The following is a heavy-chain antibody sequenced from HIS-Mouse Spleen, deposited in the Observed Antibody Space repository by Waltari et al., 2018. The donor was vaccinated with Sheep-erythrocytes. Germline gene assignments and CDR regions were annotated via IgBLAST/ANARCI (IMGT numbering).Heavy chain of an antibody. J-gene: IGHJ4*02. V-gene: IGHV4-59*08. CDR2: IYCSGSP. Sequence: QVQLQESGPGLEKPSETLSLTCTVPVGSISRYYWNWIRQPPGKGLEWIGYIYCSGSPNYTPSLKSRVTISVYTSKNQFSLRLSSVTAADTAVYYCARLELGQFDYWGQGTLVTVSS. CDR1: VGSISRYY. D-gene: IGHD1-26*01. CDR3: ARLELGQFDY.